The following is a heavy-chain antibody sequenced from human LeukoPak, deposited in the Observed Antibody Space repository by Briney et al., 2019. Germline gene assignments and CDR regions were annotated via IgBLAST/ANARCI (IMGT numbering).Heavy chain of an antibody. CDR1: GYTFSTYT. D-gene: IGHD5-24*01. CDR3: AREIDRDDYNRFFDY. CDR2: INAGNGNT. V-gene: IGHV1-3*01. Sequence: ASVKVSCKASGYTFSTYTVHWVRQAPGQRLEWMGWINAGNGNTKYSQNFQGRVSITRDTSASTAYMEMNSLRCEDTAVYYCAREIDRDDYNRFFDYWGQGTLVTVSS. J-gene: IGHJ4*02.